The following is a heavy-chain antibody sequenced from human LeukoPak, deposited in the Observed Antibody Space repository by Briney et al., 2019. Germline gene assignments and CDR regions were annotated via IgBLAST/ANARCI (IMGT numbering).Heavy chain of an antibody. CDR3: ARSDRGYFDY. Sequence: GGSLRLSCAASGFTFSSYGMHWVRQAPGKGLEWVAVIWYDGSNKYYADSVKGRFTISRDNSQNTLYLQMNRLRAEDTAVYYCARSDRGYFDYWAQGPLVSVSS. CDR1: GFTFSSYG. V-gene: IGHV3-33*01. J-gene: IGHJ4*02. CDR2: IWYDGSNK.